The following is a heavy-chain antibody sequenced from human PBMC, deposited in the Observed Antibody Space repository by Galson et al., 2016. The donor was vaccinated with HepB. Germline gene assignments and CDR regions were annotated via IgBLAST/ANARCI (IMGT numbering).Heavy chain of an antibody. CDR3: AKAGYNSHERNNWFDS. D-gene: IGHD1-20*01. J-gene: IGHJ5*01. Sequence: SLRLSCAASGFTFTSYAMSWVRQAPGKGLEWLSSVSGSGGSTCYAHSVRGRFIISRDSSENTLYLQMNTLRGDDTALYYCAKAGYNSHERNNWFDSWGQGTLVTVSS. CDR2: VSGSGGST. V-gene: IGHV3-23*01. CDR1: GFTFTSYA.